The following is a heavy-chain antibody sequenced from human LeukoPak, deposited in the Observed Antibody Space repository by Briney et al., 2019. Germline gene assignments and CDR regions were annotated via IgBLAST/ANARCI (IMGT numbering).Heavy chain of an antibody. V-gene: IGHV3-21*01. D-gene: IGHD3-22*01. Sequence: GGSLRLSCAASGFTFSSYSMNWVRQAPGKGLEWVSSISSSSSYIYYADSVKGRFTISRDNAKYSLYLQMNSLRAEDTAVYYCARDYYESSGYYSPDYWGQGTLVTVSS. CDR2: ISSSSSYI. J-gene: IGHJ4*02. CDR1: GFTFSSYS. CDR3: ARDYYESSGYYSPDY.